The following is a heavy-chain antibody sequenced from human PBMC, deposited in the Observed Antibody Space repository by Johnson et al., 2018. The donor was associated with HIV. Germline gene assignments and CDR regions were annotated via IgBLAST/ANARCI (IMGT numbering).Heavy chain of an antibody. J-gene: IGHJ3*02. CDR2: ISYDGSNK. CDR3: ANVRWPDAFDI. V-gene: IGHV3-30*04. Sequence: QVQLVESGGGVVQPGRSLRLSCADSGSTFRSYAMHWVRQAPGKGLEWVAVISYDGSNKFYTDSVKGRFTFSRDNSKNTVYLQMNSLRAEDTAVYCCANVRWPDAFDIWGQGTMVTVSS. D-gene: IGHD4-23*01. CDR1: GSTFRSYA.